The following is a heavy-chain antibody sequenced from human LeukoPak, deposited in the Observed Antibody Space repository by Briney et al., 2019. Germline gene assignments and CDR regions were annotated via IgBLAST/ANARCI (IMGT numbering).Heavy chain of an antibody. CDR1: GYSFTSYW. D-gene: IGHD7-27*01. CDR3: ARQTAMGRSGDY. Sequence: GESLKISCKASGYSFTSYWIGWVRHMPGKGLEWMGIIDPSDSETRYTPPFQGQVTISVDKSLTPAYLQWNSLKASDTAMYYCARQTAMGRSGDYWGQGTLVTVSS. V-gene: IGHV5-51*01. J-gene: IGHJ4*02. CDR2: IDPSDSET.